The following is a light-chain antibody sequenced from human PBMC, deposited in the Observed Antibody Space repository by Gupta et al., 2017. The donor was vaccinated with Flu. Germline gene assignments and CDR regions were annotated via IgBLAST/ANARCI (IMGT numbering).Light chain of an antibody. CDR2: GAS. V-gene: IGKV3-20*01. CDR3: QQYGSSPRT. J-gene: IGKJ2*01. CDR1: QSVSSSY. Sequence: EIVLTQSPGTLSLSPGERATLSCRASQSVSSSYLAWYQQKPGQAPRLLIYGASIRATGLPDRISSSGSGTDFTLIISIRDPEDFAVYYCQQYGSSPRTFGQGTKLEIK.